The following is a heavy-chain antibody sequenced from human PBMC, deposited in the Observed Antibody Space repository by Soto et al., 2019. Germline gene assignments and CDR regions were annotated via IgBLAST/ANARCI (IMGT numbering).Heavy chain of an antibody. CDR2: IYYSGNT. J-gene: IGHJ2*01. Sequence: SETLSLTCTVTGGSVSSGDYYWSWIRQPPGKGLEWIGYIYYSGNTYYNPSLTSRVTISVDTSKNQFSLKLSSVTAADTAVYYCARSGPLYDSTGFYWYFDLWGRGTMVTVYS. D-gene: IGHD3-22*01. V-gene: IGHV4-30-4*01. CDR1: GGSVSSGDYY. CDR3: ARSGPLYDSTGFYWYFDL.